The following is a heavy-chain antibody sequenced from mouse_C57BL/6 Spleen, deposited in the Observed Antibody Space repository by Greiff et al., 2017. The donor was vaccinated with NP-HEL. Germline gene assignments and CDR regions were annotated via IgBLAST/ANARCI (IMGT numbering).Heavy chain of an antibody. CDR2: IYPGDGDT. CDR1: GYAFSSCW. V-gene: IGHV1-80*01. Sequence: QVQLQQSGAELVKPGASVKISCKASGYAFSSCWMNWVKQRPGKGLEWIGQIYPGDGDTNYNGKFKGKATLTADKSSSTAYMQLSSLTSEDSAVYFCARGRQLRPLDYWGQGTTLTVSS. D-gene: IGHD3-2*02. CDR3: ARGRQLRPLDY. J-gene: IGHJ2*01.